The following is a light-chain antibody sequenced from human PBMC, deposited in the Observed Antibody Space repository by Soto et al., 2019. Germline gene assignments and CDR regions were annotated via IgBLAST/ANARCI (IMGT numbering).Light chain of an antibody. J-gene: IGKJ2*01. CDR2: AAS. Sequence: DIQMTQSPSSLSASVGDRVTITCRASQSISSYLNWYQQKPGKAPKPLIYAASSLLSGVPSRFSGSGSGTDFTLTISSLQPEDFATYYCQQSYSTPYTFGQGTKLEIK. CDR1: QSISSY. CDR3: QQSYSTPYT. V-gene: IGKV1-39*01.